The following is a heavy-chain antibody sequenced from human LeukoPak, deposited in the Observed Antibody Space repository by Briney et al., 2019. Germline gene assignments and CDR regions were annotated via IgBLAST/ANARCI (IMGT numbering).Heavy chain of an antibody. CDR3: ARGDRIGRHRVTGGAFDY. CDR1: GYTFTSYY. V-gene: IGHV1-46*01. CDR2: INPSGGTT. D-gene: IGHD1-26*01. Sequence: ASVKVSCKASGYTFTSYYMHWVRQAPGQGLEWMGIINPSGGTTSYAQKFQGRVTMTRDTSTSTLYMELSSLRYEDTAVYYCARGDRIGRHRVTGGAFDYWGQGTLVTVSS. J-gene: IGHJ4*02.